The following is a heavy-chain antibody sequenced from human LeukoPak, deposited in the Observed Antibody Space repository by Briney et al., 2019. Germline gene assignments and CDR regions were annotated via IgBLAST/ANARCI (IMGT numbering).Heavy chain of an antibody. Sequence: GGCLSLSCAASGFTFTDYAMSWVREAPGKGLEWVSAISGSGGSTYYADSVKGRFTISRDNSKNTLYMQMNTLRAEDTAVYYCAKKVSRRFDYWGQGTLVTVSS. D-gene: IGHD2/OR15-2a*01. CDR1: GFTFTDYA. J-gene: IGHJ4*02. CDR2: ISGSGGST. CDR3: AKKVSRRFDY. V-gene: IGHV3-23*01.